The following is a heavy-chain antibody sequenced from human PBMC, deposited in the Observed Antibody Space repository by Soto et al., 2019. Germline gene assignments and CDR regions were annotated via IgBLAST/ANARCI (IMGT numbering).Heavy chain of an antibody. CDR2: FDPEDGET. V-gene: IGHV1-24*01. Sequence: ASVKVSCKVSGYTLTELSMHWVRQAPGKGLEWMGGFDPEDGETIYAQKFQGRVTMTEDTSTDSAYMELSSLRSEDTAVYYCATGTPLEWPRYYWGQGTLVTVSS. J-gene: IGHJ4*02. CDR1: GYTLTELS. CDR3: ATGTPLEWPRYY. D-gene: IGHD3-3*01.